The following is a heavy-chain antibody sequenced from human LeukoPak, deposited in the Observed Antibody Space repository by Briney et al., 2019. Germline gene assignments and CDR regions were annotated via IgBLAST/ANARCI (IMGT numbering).Heavy chain of an antibody. CDR2: INPNSGGT. J-gene: IGHJ6*02. D-gene: IGHD3-10*01. CDR1: GYTFTGYY. CDR3: ARDSRGITMVRGDLYGMDV. V-gene: IGHV1-2*04. Sequence: GASVKVSCKASGYTFTGYYVHWVRQAPGQGLEWMGWINPNSGGTNYAQKLQGWVTMTRDTSISTAYMELSRLRSDDTAVYYCARDSRGITMVRGDLYGMDVWGQGTTVTVSS.